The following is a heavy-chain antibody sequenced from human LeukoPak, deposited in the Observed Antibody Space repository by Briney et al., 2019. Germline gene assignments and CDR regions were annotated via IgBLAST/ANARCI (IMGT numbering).Heavy chain of an antibody. CDR1: GFAFSSYG. D-gene: IGHD1-26*01. J-gene: IGHJ4*02. V-gene: IGHV3-33*01. CDR2: IWYDGSNK. CDR3: ARGEFDY. Sequence: PGGSLRLPCAASGFAFSSYGMPWVRQAPGKGLEWVAVIWYDGSNKYYADSVKGRFTISRDNSKNTMYLQTNSLRAEDTAVYYWARGEFDYWGQGTLVTVSS.